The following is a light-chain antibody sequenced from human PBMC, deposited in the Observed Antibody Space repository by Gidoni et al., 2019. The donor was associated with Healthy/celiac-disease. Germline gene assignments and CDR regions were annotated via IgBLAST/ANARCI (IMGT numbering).Light chain of an antibody. CDR3: QAWDSSTVV. Sequence: SYERTQPPSVSVSPGQTASITCAGDILGDKDACWYQQMPGQSPVLVIYQDSKRPSGIPERFSGSSSGNTATLTISGTQAMDEADYYCQAWDSSTVVFGGGTKLTVL. CDR1: ILGDKD. J-gene: IGLJ2*01. CDR2: QDS. V-gene: IGLV3-1*01.